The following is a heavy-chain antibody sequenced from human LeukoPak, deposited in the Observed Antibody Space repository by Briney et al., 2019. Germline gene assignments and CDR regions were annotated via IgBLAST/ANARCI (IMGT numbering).Heavy chain of an antibody. J-gene: IGHJ4*02. Sequence: GGSLRLSCAASGFTFSTYAMHWVRQAPGKGLEWVAFIRYDGSNKYYADSVKGRFTISRDNSKNTLYLQMNSLRAEDTAVYYCAKDRVEYYYDSSGYYSNWGQGTLVTVSS. CDR3: AKDRVEYYYDSSGYYSN. D-gene: IGHD3-22*01. CDR2: IRYDGSNK. V-gene: IGHV3-30*02. CDR1: GFTFSTYA.